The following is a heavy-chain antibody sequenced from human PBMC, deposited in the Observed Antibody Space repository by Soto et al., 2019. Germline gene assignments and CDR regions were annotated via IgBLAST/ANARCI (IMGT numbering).Heavy chain of an antibody. Sequence: GGSLRLSCTASGFTFMSYAMSWVRQAPGKGLEWVSAISGSGAITYYADSVKGRFNNSRDNSKNTLYLQMNSLRVEDTAVYYCAKIEGSYYYDSSGSMNPPDYWGQGALVTVSS. CDR3: AKIEGSYYYDSSGSMNPPDY. D-gene: IGHD3-22*01. CDR1: GFTFMSYA. J-gene: IGHJ4*02. CDR2: ISGSGAIT. V-gene: IGHV3-23*01.